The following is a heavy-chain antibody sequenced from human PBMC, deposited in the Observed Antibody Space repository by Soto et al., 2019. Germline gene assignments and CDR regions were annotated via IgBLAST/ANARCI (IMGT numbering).Heavy chain of an antibody. D-gene: IGHD2-2*01. CDR2: ISGSSSNI. V-gene: IGHV3-21*01. Sequence: GGSLRLSCAASGFTFSNYALTWVRQAPGKGLEWVSTISGSSSNIYYADSVKGRFTISRDNAKNSLYLQMNSLRAEDTAVYYCARARDIVLVPTTMINWFDPWGQGTLVTLSS. J-gene: IGHJ5*02. CDR1: GFTFSNYA. CDR3: ARARDIVLVPTTMINWFDP.